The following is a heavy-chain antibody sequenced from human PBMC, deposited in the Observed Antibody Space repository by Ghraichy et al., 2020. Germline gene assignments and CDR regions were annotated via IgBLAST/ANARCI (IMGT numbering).Heavy chain of an antibody. V-gene: IGHV1-3*01. CDR3: ARSASSTYYDILTGYYLGYYYYGMDV. J-gene: IGHJ6*02. Sequence: ASVKVSCKASGYTFTSYAMHWVRQAPGQRLEWMGWINAGNGNTKYSQKFQGRVTITRDTSASTAYMELSSLRSEDTAVYYCARSASSTYYDILTGYYLGYYYYGMDVWGQGTTVTVSS. CDR1: GYTFTSYA. D-gene: IGHD3-9*01. CDR2: INAGNGNT.